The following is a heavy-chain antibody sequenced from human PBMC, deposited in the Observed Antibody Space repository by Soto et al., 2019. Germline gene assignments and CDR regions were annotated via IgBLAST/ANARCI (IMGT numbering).Heavy chain of an antibody. CDR3: ARHYDDDSSGYFYPAFDN. CDR1: GGSISSYY. D-gene: IGHD3-22*01. Sequence: SETLSLSCTVSGGSISSYYWSWIRQPPGKGLEWIGYIYYSGSTNYNPSLKSRVTISGDTSKNQFSLKLSSVTAADTAVYYFARHYDDDSSGYFYPAFDNRGQGPLDTASS. J-gene: IGHJ4*02. CDR2: IYYSGST. V-gene: IGHV4-59*01.